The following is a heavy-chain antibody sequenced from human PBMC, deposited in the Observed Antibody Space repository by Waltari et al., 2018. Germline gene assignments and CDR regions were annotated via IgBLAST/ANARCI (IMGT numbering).Heavy chain of an antibody. CDR2: IWYDGSNK. Sequence: QVQLVESGGGVVQPGRSLRLSCAASGFTFSSYGMHWVRPAPGKGLEWVAVIWYDGSNKYYADSVKGRFTISRDNSKNTLYLQMNSLRAEDTAVYYCAKDDSSSWYSLSYFDYWGQGTLVTVSS. J-gene: IGHJ4*02. D-gene: IGHD6-13*01. V-gene: IGHV3-33*06. CDR3: AKDDSSSWYSLSYFDY. CDR1: GFTFSSYG.